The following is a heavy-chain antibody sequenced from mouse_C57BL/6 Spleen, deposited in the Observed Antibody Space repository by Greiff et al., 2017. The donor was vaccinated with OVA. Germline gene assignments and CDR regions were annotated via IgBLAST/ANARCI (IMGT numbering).Heavy chain of an antibody. D-gene: IGHD2-5*01. Sequence: DVKLVESEGGLVQPGSSMKLSCTASGFTFSDYYMAWVRQVPEKGLEWVANINYDGSSTYYLDSLKSRFIISRDNAKNILYLQMSSLKSEDTATYYCAREREVYNNYEGNYFDYWGQGTTLTVSS. CDR1: GFTFSDYY. CDR2: INYDGSST. CDR3: AREREVYNNYEGNYFDY. V-gene: IGHV5-16*01. J-gene: IGHJ2*01.